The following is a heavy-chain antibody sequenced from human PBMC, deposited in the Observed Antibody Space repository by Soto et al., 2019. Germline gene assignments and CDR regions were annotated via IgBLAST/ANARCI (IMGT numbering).Heavy chain of an antibody. V-gene: IGHV4-34*01. CDR1: GGSFSGYC. CDR2: VDHSGST. CDR3: ASGRKEYSSSWYVD. J-gene: IGHJ4*02. D-gene: IGHD6-13*01. Sequence: QVQLQQWGAGLLKPSETQSLTCAVYGGSFSGYCWSWIRQPPGKGLEWIGEVDHSGSTNYNPSLKSRVTISVDTSKNQFSLKLSSVTAADTAVYYCASGRKEYSSSWYVDWGQGTLVTVSS.